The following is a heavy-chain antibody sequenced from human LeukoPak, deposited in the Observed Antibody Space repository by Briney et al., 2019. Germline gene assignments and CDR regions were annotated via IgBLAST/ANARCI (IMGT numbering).Heavy chain of an antibody. J-gene: IGHJ6*03. CDR2: IKHDGSEE. CDR1: GFTFSGYW. V-gene: IGHV3-7*01. D-gene: IGHD6-13*01. CDR3: ATGSTWSQYYYYMGV. Sequence: GGSLRLSCAASGFTFSGYWMTWVRQAPGKGREWVANIKHDGSEEYYVDSVLGRFTISRDNAKNSLYLQMNSLRAEDTALYYCATGSTWSQYYYYMGVWGKGTPVTVSS.